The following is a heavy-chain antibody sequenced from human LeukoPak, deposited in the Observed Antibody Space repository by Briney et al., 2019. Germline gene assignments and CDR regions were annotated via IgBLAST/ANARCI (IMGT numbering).Heavy chain of an antibody. CDR3: AKSSGLWFGPQGS. V-gene: IGHV3-23*01. D-gene: IGHD3-10*01. CDR2: ISGSGGST. Sequence: PGGSLRLSCAASGFTFSSYAMSWVRQAPGKGLEWVSAISGSGGSTYYADSVKGRFTISRDNSKNTLYLQMNSLRAEDTAVYCCAKSSGLWFGPQGSWGQGTLVTVSS. J-gene: IGHJ4*02. CDR1: GFTFSSYA.